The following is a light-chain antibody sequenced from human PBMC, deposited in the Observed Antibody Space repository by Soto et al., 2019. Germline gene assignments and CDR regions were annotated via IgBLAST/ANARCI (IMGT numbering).Light chain of an antibody. CDR2: GAS. V-gene: IGKV3-15*01. J-gene: IGKJ4*01. CDR3: QQYNKWPPLT. Sequence: EVVMTQSPTTLSVSPGERATLSCRASQSVNSNLAWYQQKPGQAPRLLTYGASTRATGIPARFSGSGSGTEFTLTISSLQSEDFAVYYCQQYNKWPPLTFGGGTKVEIK. CDR1: QSVNSN.